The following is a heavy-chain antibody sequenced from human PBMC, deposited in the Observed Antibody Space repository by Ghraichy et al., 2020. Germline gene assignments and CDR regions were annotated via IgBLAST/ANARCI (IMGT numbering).Heavy chain of an antibody. CDR1: GGSISSGGYY. CDR3: ARAGVYDGSGYDHAFDI. Sequence: SETLSLTCTVSGGSISSGGYYWSWIRQHPGKGLEWIGYIYYSGSTYYNPSLKSRVTISVDTSKNQFSLKLSSVTAADTAVYYCARAGVYDGSGYDHAFDIWGQGTMVTVSS. V-gene: IGHV4-31*03. CDR2: IYYSGST. J-gene: IGHJ3*02. D-gene: IGHD3-22*01.